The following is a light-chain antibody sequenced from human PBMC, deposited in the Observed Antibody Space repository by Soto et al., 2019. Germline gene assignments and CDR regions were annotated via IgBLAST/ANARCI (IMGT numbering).Light chain of an antibody. V-gene: IGKV3-20*01. J-gene: IGKJ3*01. CDR2: GAS. Sequence: EIVLTQSPGTLSLSPGERATLSCRASQSVSSSYLAWYQQKPGQAPRLLIYGASSRATGIPDRFSGSGSGTDFTLPISRLEPEDFAVYYCQQDGSSHLFTFGPGTKVDIK. CDR3: QQDGSSHLFT. CDR1: QSVSSSY.